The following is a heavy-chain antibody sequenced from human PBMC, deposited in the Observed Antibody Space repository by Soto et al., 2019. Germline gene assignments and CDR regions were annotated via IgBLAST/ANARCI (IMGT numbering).Heavy chain of an antibody. Sequence: GGSLRLSCAASGFTFSSYAMSWVRQAPGKGLEWVSAISGSGDSTYYADSVKGRFTISRDNSKNTLYLQMNSLRAEDTAVYYCARAPFLEWINFRYYYYGMDVWGQGTTVTVSS. D-gene: IGHD3-3*01. CDR2: ISGSGDST. V-gene: IGHV3-23*01. CDR1: GFTFSSYA. J-gene: IGHJ6*02. CDR3: ARAPFLEWINFRYYYYGMDV.